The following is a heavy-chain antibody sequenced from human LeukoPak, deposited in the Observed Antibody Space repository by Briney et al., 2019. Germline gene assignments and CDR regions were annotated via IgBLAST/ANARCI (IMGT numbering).Heavy chain of an antibody. Sequence: AASVKVSCKASGYTFTSYGISWVRQAPGQGLEWMGRIIPILGIANYAQKFQGRVTITADKSTSTAYMELSSLRSEDTAVYYCAREGYCSSTSCQRNAFDIWGQGTMVTVSS. J-gene: IGHJ3*02. CDR1: GYTFTSYG. D-gene: IGHD2-2*01. V-gene: IGHV1-69*04. CDR3: AREGYCSSTSCQRNAFDI. CDR2: IIPILGIA.